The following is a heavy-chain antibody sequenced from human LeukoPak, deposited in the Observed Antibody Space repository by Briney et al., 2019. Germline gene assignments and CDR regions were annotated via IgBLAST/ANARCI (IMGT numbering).Heavy chain of an antibody. CDR3: ASLNLRLGELSLYDDDAFDI. Sequence: PSETLSLTCTVSGGSISSYYWSWIRQPPGKGLEWIGYIYYSGSTNYNPSLKSRVTISVDTSKNQFSLKLSSVTAADTAVYYCASLNLRLGELSLYDDDAFDIWGQGTMVTVSS. CDR2: IYYSGST. V-gene: IGHV4-59*08. J-gene: IGHJ3*02. D-gene: IGHD3-16*02. CDR1: GGSISSYY.